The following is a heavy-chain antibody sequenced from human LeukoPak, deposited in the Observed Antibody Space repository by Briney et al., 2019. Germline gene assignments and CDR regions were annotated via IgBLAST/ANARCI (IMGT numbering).Heavy chain of an antibody. V-gene: IGHV4-59*01. CDR3: ATNMRVVEGAFDI. CDR1: GGSISNYF. D-gene: IGHD3-22*01. Sequence: SETLSLTWTVSGGSISNYFWSWFRQPPGKGPEWIANIHYSGTTNYNPSLKSRVTISVDTSKDQFSLKLSSVTSADTAVYYCATNMRVVEGAFDIWGQGTTVTVSS. J-gene: IGHJ3*02. CDR2: IHYSGTT.